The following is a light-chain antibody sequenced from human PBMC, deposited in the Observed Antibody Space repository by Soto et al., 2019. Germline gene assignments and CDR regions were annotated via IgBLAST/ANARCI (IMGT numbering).Light chain of an antibody. J-gene: IGKJ1*01. V-gene: IGKV1-5*03. CDR3: QQFRT. Sequence: DIQMTQSPSTLSASVGDRVTITCRASQSIDNWLAWYQQKPGKAPKLLIYKTSSLESGVPSRFSGSGSGTEFTLTISSLQPDDFATYYCQQFRTFGQGTKAEIK. CDR1: QSIDNW. CDR2: KTS.